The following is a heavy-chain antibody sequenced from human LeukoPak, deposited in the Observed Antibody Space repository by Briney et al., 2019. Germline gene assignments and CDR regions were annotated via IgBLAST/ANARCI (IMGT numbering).Heavy chain of an antibody. J-gene: IGHJ5*01. CDR2: IFYTGST. CDR1: GGSIGNSDYY. D-gene: IGHD3-16*01. V-gene: IGHV4-39*01. CDR3: ATLGERRGAYNWFDS. Sequence: SETLSLTCSVSGGSIGNSDYYWGWIRQPPGKGLEWIGSIFYTGSTYYNPSLKSRVTMSVDTSKNRFSLKLTSVTAADTAVYYCATLGERRGAYNWFDSWGQGTLVTVSS.